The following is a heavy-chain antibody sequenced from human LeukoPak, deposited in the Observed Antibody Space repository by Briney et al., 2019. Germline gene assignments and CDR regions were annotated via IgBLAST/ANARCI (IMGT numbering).Heavy chain of an antibody. J-gene: IGHJ6*02. Sequence: ASVKVSCKASGYTFTSYDINWVRQATGQGLEWMGWMNPNSGNTGYAQKFQGRVTMTRNTSISTAYMELSSLRSEDTAVYYCARVHYHGSGDQVYYYGMDVWGQGTTVTVS. CDR1: GYTFTSYD. CDR2: MNPNSGNT. CDR3: ARVHYHGSGDQVYYYGMDV. V-gene: IGHV1-8*01. D-gene: IGHD3-10*01.